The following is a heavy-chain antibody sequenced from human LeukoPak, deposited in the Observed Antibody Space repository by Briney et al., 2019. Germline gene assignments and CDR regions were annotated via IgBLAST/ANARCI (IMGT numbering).Heavy chain of an antibody. CDR3: AGGSGLPHFDY. D-gene: IGHD3-10*01. V-gene: IGHV4-59*01. CDR2: IYYSGTT. CDR1: GGSISSYY. J-gene: IGHJ4*02. Sequence: SETLSLTCTVSGGSISSYYWSWIRQPPGKGLEWIGYIYYSGTTNYNPSLKSRVTISVDTSKNQFSLKLTSETAADTAVYYCAGGSGLPHFDYWGQGTLVTVSS.